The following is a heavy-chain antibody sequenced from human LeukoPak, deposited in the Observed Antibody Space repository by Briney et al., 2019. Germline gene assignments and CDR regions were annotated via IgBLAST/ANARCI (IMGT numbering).Heavy chain of an antibody. CDR1: GFTFSSYV. D-gene: IGHD6-19*01. Sequence: GRSLRLSCAASGFTFSSYVMHWVRQAPGKGLEWVAVISYDGSNKYYADSVKGRFTISRDNSKNTLYLQMNSLRAEDTAVYYCAKRIRSSGWIDYWGQGTLGTVSS. CDR3: AKRIRSSGWIDY. J-gene: IGHJ4*02. CDR2: ISYDGSNK. V-gene: IGHV3-30*18.